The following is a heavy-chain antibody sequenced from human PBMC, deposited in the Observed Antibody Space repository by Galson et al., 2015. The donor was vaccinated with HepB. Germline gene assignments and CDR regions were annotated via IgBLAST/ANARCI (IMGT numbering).Heavy chain of an antibody. CDR1: GFTFSNAW. J-gene: IGHJ4*02. D-gene: IGHD5-12*01. V-gene: IGHV3-15*07. Sequence: SLRLSCAASGFTFSNAWMNWVRQAPGKGLEWVGRIKSKTGGGTTDYAAPVKGRFTISRDDSKNTLYLQMNSLKTEDTAVYYCTTSLYIVATIRSHWGQGTPVTVSS. CDR3: TTSLYIVATIRSH. CDR2: IKSKTGGGTT.